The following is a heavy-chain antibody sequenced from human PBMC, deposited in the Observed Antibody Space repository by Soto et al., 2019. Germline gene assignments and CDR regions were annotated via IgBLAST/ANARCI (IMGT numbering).Heavy chain of an antibody. CDR3: ARDLYGDYQTYYYYGMDV. J-gene: IGHJ6*02. D-gene: IGHD4-17*01. Sequence: GASVKVSCKASGGTFSSYAISWVRQAPGQGLEWMGGIIPIFGTANYAQKFQGRVTITADESTSTAYMELSSLRSEDTAVYYCARDLYGDYQTYYYYGMDVRGQGTTVTVSS. CDR2: IIPIFGTA. CDR1: GGTFSSYA. V-gene: IGHV1-69*13.